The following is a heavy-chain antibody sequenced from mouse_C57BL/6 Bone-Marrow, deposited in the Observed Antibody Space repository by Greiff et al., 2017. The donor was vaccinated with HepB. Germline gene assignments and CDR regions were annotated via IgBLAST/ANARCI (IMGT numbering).Heavy chain of an antibody. Sequence: QQSGAELVRPGASVKLSCTASGFNIKDDYMHWVKQRPEQGLEWIGWIDPENGDTEYASKFQGKATLTADTSSNTAYLQLSSLTSEDTAVYYCTIYYYGAYAMDYWGQGTSVTVSS. J-gene: IGHJ4*01. V-gene: IGHV14-4*01. CDR1: GFNIKDDY. CDR3: TIYYYGAYAMDY. D-gene: IGHD1-1*01. CDR2: IDPENGDT.